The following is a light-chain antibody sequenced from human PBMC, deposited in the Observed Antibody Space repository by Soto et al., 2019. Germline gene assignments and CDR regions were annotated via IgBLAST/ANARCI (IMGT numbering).Light chain of an antibody. J-gene: IGKJ1*01. CDR1: QSVLYSSNNKNY. Sequence: DIVMTQSPDSMAVSLGERATINCESSQSVLYSSNNKNYLAWYQQKPGQPPKLLIYWASTRESGVPDRFSGSGSGTDFTLTISSLQAEDVAVYYCQQYYTTRTFGHGTKVEIK. V-gene: IGKV4-1*01. CDR2: WAS. CDR3: QQYYTTRT.